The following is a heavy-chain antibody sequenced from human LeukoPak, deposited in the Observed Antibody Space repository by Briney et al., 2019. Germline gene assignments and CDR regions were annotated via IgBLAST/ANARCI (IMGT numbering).Heavy chain of an antibody. Sequence: GGSLRLSCAASGFTFSSYAMSWVRQAPGKGLEWVSAISGSGGSTYYADSVKGRFTISRDNSKNTLYLQMNSLRAEDTAIYYCARIGHDLYQTFWGNGNLITVSS. CDR2: ISGSGGST. CDR1: GFTFSSYA. J-gene: IGHJ4*01. D-gene: IGHD2-2*01. CDR3: ARIGHDLYQTF. V-gene: IGHV3-23*01.